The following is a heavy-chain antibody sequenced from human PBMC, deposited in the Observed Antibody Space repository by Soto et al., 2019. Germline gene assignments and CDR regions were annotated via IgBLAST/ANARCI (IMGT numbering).Heavy chain of an antibody. CDR2: NYYSGNT. Sequence: SETLSLTCTVSGGSISSSGYYWSWIRQHPGQGRVWLGYNYYSGNTHDNPSVSSRVIMSLITSKNQSSLKLNTVSAADAAVYYCGRVRCGRTSWLRLDYWGQGTLVTVSS. V-gene: IGHV4-31*03. J-gene: IGHJ4*02. CDR1: GGSISSSGYY. D-gene: IGHD2-2*01. CDR3: GRVRCGRTSWLRLDY.